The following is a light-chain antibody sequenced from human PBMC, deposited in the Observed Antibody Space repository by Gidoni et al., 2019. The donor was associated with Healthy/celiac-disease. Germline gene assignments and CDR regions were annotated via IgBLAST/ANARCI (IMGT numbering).Light chain of an antibody. CDR1: QSISTW. Sequence: DIQMNESPSILSASVGDRVTSTCRASQSISTWLAWYQQKPGKAPKLLIYKTSTLESGVPSRFSGSGSGTEFTLTISSLQPDDFATYYCQQYGSYPITFGQGTRLEIK. CDR2: KTS. V-gene: IGKV1-5*03. CDR3: QQYGSYPIT. J-gene: IGKJ5*01.